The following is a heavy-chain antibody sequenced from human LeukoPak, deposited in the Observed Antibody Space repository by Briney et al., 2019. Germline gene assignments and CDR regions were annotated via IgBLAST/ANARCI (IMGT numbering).Heavy chain of an antibody. Sequence: GGSLRLSCAVSGFTFSSYEMNWVRQAPGKGLEWVSFIGSSGRTKYCADSVKGRFTISRDNARDSLYLQMNSLRVEDTAVYYCVREDSSSPLGYWGQGTLVTVSS. J-gene: IGHJ4*02. V-gene: IGHV3-48*03. D-gene: IGHD6-13*01. CDR2: IGSSGRTK. CDR1: GFTFSSYE. CDR3: VREDSSSPLGY.